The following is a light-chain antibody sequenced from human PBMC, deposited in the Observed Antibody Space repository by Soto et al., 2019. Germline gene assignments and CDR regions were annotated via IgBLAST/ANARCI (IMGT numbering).Light chain of an antibody. CDR3: QQLSRYPLT. CDR1: QAPSNY. V-gene: IGKV1-9*01. Sequence: DIQMTHSPSSLSASVGDRVTITCRASQAPSNYLAWYQQKPGKAPDLLIYSASTLQSGVPSRFSGSGSETEFSLTIRALQPEDFATYYCQQLSRYPLTFGGGTKVDIK. J-gene: IGKJ4*01. CDR2: SAS.